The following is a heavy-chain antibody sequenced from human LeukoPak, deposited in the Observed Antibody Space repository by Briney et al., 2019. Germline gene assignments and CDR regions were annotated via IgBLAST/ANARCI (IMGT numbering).Heavy chain of an antibody. CDR3: ASSEYSSSWYSGGPARVYYYMDV. D-gene: IGHD6-13*01. V-gene: IGHV1-46*01. J-gene: IGHJ6*03. CDR1: GYTFTSYY. CDR2: INPSGGST. Sequence: ASVKVSCKASGYTFTSYYMHWVRQAPGQGLEWMGIINPSGGSTSYAQKFQGRVTMTRDTSTSTVYMELSSLRSEDTAVYYCASSEYSSSWYSGGPARVYYYMDVWGKGTTVTVSS.